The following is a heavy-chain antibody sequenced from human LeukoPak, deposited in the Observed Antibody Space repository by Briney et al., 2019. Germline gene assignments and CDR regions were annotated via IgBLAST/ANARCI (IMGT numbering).Heavy chain of an antibody. J-gene: IGHJ4*02. D-gene: IGHD3-16*01. CDR2: IYYSGST. Sequence: SETLSLTCTVSGGSFSTYYWSWIRQPPGKGLEWIGYIYYSGSTDYNPSLKSRVTMSLGTSKNQFSLNLNSVTAADTAVYYCARAVITFGAAVAKGFDCWGQGTLVTVSS. CDR1: GGSFSTYY. V-gene: IGHV4-59*13. CDR3: ARAVITFGAAVAKGFDC.